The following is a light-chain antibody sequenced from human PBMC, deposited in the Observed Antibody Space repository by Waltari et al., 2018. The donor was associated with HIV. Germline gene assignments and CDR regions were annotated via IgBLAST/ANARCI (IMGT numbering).Light chain of an antibody. CDR1: QRVGSY. V-gene: IGKV3-15*01. CDR2: GAS. Sequence: DTVMTQTPATQSVSPGERATLPCRASQRVGSYLAWYQQQPGQAPRLLIYGASTRATGIPARFSGSGSGTEFTLTISSLQSEDFAVYYCQQYNNWPPLTFGGGTKVEIK. J-gene: IGKJ4*01. CDR3: QQYNNWPPLT.